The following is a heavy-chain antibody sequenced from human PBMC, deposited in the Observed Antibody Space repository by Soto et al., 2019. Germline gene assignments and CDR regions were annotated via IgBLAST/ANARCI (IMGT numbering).Heavy chain of an antibody. V-gene: IGHV3-30*03. CDR2: ISYDGTDE. D-gene: IGHD2-8*02. J-gene: IGHJ4*02. CDR3: ARDKITGLFDY. CDR1: GFSFSSYG. Sequence: PGGSLRLSCAASGFSFSSYGMHWVRQAPGKGLEWVAMISYDGTDEYYADSVKGRFTISRDNSKNALYLQMNSLRAEDTAVYYCARDKITGLFDYWGQGTLVTVSS.